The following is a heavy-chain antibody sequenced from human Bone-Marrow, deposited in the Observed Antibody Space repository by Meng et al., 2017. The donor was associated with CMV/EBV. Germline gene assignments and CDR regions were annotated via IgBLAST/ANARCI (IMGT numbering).Heavy chain of an antibody. J-gene: IGHJ4*02. Sequence: GESLKISCAASGFTFSDYSMNWVRQAPGKGLECVSFISASNYRYYADSVKGRFTISRDNAKNSLYLQMNSLRADDTAVYYCARGIVGATADYWGQGTRVTGSS. D-gene: IGHD1-26*01. CDR2: ISASNYR. CDR1: GFTFSDYS. V-gene: IGHV3-21*01. CDR3: ARGIVGATADY.